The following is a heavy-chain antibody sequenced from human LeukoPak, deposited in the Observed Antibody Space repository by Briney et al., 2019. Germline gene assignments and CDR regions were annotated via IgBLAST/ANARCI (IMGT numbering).Heavy chain of an antibody. CDR2: ISSSGSTI. Sequence: PGGSLRLSCAASGFTFSSYEMNWVRQAPGKGLEWVSYISSSGSTIYYADSVKGRFTIPRDNAKNSLYLQMNSLRAEDTAVYYCAREHGGLNDAFDIWGQGTMVTVSS. CDR1: GFTFSSYE. J-gene: IGHJ3*02. D-gene: IGHD4-23*01. CDR3: AREHGGLNDAFDI. V-gene: IGHV3-48*03.